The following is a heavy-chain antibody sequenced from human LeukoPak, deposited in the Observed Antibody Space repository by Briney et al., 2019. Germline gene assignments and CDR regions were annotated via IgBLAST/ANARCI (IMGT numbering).Heavy chain of an antibody. CDR3: ARLLPPLFFNYGMDV. CDR1: GYTFTSYD. J-gene: IGHJ6*02. CDR2: MNPNSGNT. D-gene: IGHD2-15*01. V-gene: IGHV1-8*01. Sequence: GASVKVSCKASGYTFTSYDINWVRQATGQGLEWMGWMNPNSGNTGYAQKFQGRVTMTRNTSISTAYMELSSLRSEDTAVYYCARLLPPLFFNYGMDVWGQGTTVTASS.